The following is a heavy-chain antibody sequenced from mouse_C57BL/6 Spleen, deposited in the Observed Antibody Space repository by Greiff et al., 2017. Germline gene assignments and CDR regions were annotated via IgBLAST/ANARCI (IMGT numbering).Heavy chain of an antibody. Sequence: VQLQESGAELVRPGASVTLSSKASGYTFTDYEMHWVKQTPVHGLEWIGAIDPETGGTAYNQKFKGKAILTADKSSSTAYMELRSLTSEDSAVYYCTRKYGSSPFDYWGQGTTLTVSS. D-gene: IGHD1-1*01. CDR3: TRKYGSSPFDY. J-gene: IGHJ2*01. CDR1: GYTFTDYE. V-gene: IGHV1-15*01. CDR2: IDPETGGT.